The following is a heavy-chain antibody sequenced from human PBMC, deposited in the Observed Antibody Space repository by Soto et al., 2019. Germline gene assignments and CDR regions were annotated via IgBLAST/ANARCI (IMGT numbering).Heavy chain of an antibody. J-gene: IGHJ3*02. CDR1: GFTLSSYG. CDR3: ARGGEDIVVVPAALGAFDI. V-gene: IGHV3-33*01. CDR2: IWYDGSNK. Sequence: PGGSLRLSCAASGFTLSSYGMHWGRHAPGKGLEWVAVIWYDGSNKHYADSVKGRFTISRDNSKNTLYLQMNSLRAEDTAVYYCARGGEDIVVVPAALGAFDIWGQGTMVTGSS. D-gene: IGHD2-2*01.